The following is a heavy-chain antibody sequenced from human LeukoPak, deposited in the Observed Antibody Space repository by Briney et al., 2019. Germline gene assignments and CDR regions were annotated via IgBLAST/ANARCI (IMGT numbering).Heavy chain of an antibody. CDR1: GFTFSGQR. CDR3: AKDGTGYSGV. Sequence: HGGSLRLSCAGSGFTFSGQRMSWLRQAPGKGLEWVSVIGGNSGYSHYTDSVQGRFTISRDNSKNMLYLQMNSLRAEDTAVYYCAKDGTGYSGVWGQGTLVTVSS. J-gene: IGHJ4*02. CDR2: IGGNSGYS. V-gene: IGHV3-23*01. D-gene: IGHD5-12*01.